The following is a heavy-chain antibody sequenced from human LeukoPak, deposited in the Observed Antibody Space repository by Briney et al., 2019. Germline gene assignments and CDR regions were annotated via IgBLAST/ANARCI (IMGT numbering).Heavy chain of an antibody. CDR2: MYNGGRT. J-gene: IGHJ4*02. Sequence: PSETLSLTCTVSGDSISYYYWSWIRQPPGKGLEWIGYMYNGGRTNYNPSLKSRVTISGDTSKNQFSLKLSSVTAADTAVYYCARDLGAWGGYFGYWGQGALVTVSS. CDR1: GDSISYYY. V-gene: IGHV4-59*01. D-gene: IGHD7-27*01. CDR3: ARDLGAWGGYFGY.